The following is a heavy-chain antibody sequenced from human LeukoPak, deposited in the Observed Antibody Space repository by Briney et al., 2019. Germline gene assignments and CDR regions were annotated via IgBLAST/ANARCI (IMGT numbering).Heavy chain of an antibody. J-gene: IGHJ4*01. CDR2: ISGSGDIT. D-gene: IGHD3-22*01. V-gene: IGHV3-23*01. CDR3: ATDYYDSSGSYTVVY. Sequence: GGSLRLSCAASGFTFRSYAMSWVRQAPGKGLEWVSVISGSGDITQSADSVKGRFTISRDNSKDTLYLQMNSLRAEDTAVYYCATDYYDSSGSYTVVYWGQGTLVTVSS. CDR1: GFTFRSYA.